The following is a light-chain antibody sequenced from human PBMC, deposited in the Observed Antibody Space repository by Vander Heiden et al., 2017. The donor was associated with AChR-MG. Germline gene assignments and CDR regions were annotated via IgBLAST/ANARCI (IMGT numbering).Light chain of an antibody. V-gene: IGKV4-1*01. Sequence: DIVMTQSPDSLAVSLGERATINCKSSQSVLYSANNKNYLVWYQQKPGQPPKMLIYWASNRESGVSDRFSGSGSGTDFTLTISSLQAEDVAVYYCQQEYRTPYTFGQRTKLEIK. CDR3: QQEYRTPYT. CDR2: WAS. J-gene: IGKJ2*01. CDR1: QSVLYSANNKNY.